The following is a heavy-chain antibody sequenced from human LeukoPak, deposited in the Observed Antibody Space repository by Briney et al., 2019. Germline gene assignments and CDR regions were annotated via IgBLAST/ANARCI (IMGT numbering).Heavy chain of an antibody. J-gene: IGHJ6*03. Sequence: SETLSLTCTVSGGSINNYYWNWIRQPPGKGLEWIGYIHYTGTPTYNPSLESRVAISLDTSKNQFSLKLNSVTAADTAVYYCARDFVSSGRWYFHMDVWGKGTTVTVSS. CDR2: IHYTGTP. V-gene: IGHV4-59*01. CDR1: GGSINNYY. CDR3: ARDFVSSGRWYFHMDV. D-gene: IGHD6-19*01.